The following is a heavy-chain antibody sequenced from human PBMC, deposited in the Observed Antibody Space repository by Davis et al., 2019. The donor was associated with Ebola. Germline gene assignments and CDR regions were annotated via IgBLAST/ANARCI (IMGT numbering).Heavy chain of an antibody. CDR3: AREGTYCGGDCYFDY. J-gene: IGHJ4*02. D-gene: IGHD2-21*01. CDR1: GFTFSTYW. CDR2: IKQDGSEK. V-gene: IGHV3-7*03. Sequence: PGGSLRLSCEASGFTFSTYWMSWVRQAPGKGLEWVANIKQDGSEKYYVDSVKGRFTISRDNAKNSLYLQMNSLRAEDTALYYCAREGTYCGGDCYFDYWGQGTLVTVSS.